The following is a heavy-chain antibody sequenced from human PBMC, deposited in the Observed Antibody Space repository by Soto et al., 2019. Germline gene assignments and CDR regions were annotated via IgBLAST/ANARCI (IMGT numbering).Heavy chain of an antibody. J-gene: IGHJ4*02. V-gene: IGHV3-74*01. CDR2: MNSDGRTT. Sequence: TGGSLRLSCAASGFNFGNNRRHWVRQAPGKGLEWVSRMNSDGRTTNYADSVKGRFTVSRDNAKNTLYLQMNSLRAEDTAVYYCATAEVDYWGPGTLVTVSS. CDR3: ATAEVDY. CDR1: GFNFGNNR.